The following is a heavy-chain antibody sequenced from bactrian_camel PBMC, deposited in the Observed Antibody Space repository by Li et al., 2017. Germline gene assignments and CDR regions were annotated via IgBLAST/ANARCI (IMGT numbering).Heavy chain of an antibody. CDR1: GRTYSKWC. D-gene: IGHD6*01. J-gene: IGHJ6*01. CDR2: ITSLPSLFRST. V-gene: IGHV3-3*01. CDR3: AADFPQVAGIPYKYCYIKPDFSD. Sequence: HVQLVESGGGSVQAGGSLRLSCAASGRTYSKWCMGWFRQVPGKEVEWVAGITSLPSLFRSTSYADSVKGRFTISRDNAKDTLYLQMNSLKIEDTAVYYCAADFPQVAGIPYKYCYIKPDFSDWGQGTQVTVS.